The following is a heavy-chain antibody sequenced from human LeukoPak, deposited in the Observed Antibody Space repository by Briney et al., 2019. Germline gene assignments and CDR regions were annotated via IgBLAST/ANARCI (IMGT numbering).Heavy chain of an antibody. CDR3: ASLRAIDYVLCFDY. CDR2: IYYSGST. D-gene: IGHD3-16*01. Sequence: SETLSLTCTVSGGSISSSSYYWGWIRQPPGKGLEWIGSIYYSGSTYYNPSLKSRVTISVDTSKNQFSLKLSSVTAADTAVYYCASLRAIDYVLCFDYWGQGTLVTVSS. V-gene: IGHV4-39*01. J-gene: IGHJ4*02. CDR1: GGSISSSSYY.